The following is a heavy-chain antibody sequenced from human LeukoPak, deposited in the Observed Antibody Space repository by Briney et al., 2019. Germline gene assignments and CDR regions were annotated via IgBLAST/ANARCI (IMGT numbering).Heavy chain of an antibody. CDR1: GGSISSSSYY. V-gene: IGHV4-39*07. Sequence: SETLSLTCTVSGGSISSSSYYWGWIRQPPGKGLEWIGSIYYSGSTYYNPSLKSRVTMSVDTSKNQFSLKLSSVTAADTAVYYCARAEPRGYDCCVYDYWGQGTLVTVSS. CDR3: ARAEPRGYDCCVYDY. CDR2: IYYSGST. D-gene: IGHD5-12*01. J-gene: IGHJ4*02.